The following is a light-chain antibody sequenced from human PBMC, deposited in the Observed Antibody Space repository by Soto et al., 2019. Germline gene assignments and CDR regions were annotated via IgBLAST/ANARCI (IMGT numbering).Light chain of an antibody. Sequence: QSVLTQPPSVSGAPGQRVTISCTGYNSNIGAGYDVHWYQQLPGTAPKLLIYGNSNRPSVVPDRFSAAKSGTSASLAITGLQAEDEADYYCQSYDSSLSGWVFGGGNKLTVL. J-gene: IGLJ3*02. CDR3: QSYDSSLSGWV. V-gene: IGLV1-40*01. CDR1: NSNIGAGYD. CDR2: GNS.